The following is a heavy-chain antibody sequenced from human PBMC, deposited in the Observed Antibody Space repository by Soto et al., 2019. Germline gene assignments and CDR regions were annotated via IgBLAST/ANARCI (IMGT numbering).Heavy chain of an antibody. CDR2: ISSSSSTI. V-gene: IGHV3-48*02. Sequence: GGSLRLSCAASGFTFSSYSMNWVRQAPGKGLEWVSYISSSSSTIYYADSVKGRFTISGDNAKNSLYLQMNSLRDEDTAVYYCARAQITIFGVATPYYYYGMDVWGQGTTVTVSS. D-gene: IGHD3-3*01. J-gene: IGHJ6*02. CDR1: GFTFSSYS. CDR3: ARAQITIFGVATPYYYYGMDV.